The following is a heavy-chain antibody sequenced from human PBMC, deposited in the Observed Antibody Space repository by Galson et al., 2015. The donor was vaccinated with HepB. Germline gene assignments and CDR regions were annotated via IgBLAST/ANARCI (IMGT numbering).Heavy chain of an antibody. V-gene: IGHV3-53*01. CDR1: GFTSSTFD. Sequence: SLRLSCAASGFTSSTFDIHWVRQAPGKGLEWVSVIYSSGSTYYADSVKGRFTISRDNSKNTLYLQMNSLRAEDTAVYYCAGGYSISWFSGLGYWGQGTLVTVSS. J-gene: IGHJ4*02. CDR3: AGGYSISWFSGLGY. CDR2: IYSSGST. D-gene: IGHD2-2*01.